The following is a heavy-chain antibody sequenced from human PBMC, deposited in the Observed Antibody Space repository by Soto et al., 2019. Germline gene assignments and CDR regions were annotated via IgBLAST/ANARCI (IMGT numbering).Heavy chain of an antibody. CDR2: ISYDGTDK. V-gene: IGHV3-30*04. J-gene: IGHJ4*01. Sequence: QSGGSLRLSCAASGFMFSAYAMLWVRQAPGKGLEWVAAISYDGTDKYYADSIKGRFTISRDNSANTLFLQVNSLRREDTAMYYCARDPSPYTSGWYGIDFWGHGTLVTSPQ. D-gene: IGHD6-19*01. CDR1: GFMFSAYA. CDR3: ARDPSPYTSGWYGIDF.